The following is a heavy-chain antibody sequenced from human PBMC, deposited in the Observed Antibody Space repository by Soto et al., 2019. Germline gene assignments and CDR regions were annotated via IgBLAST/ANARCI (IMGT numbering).Heavy chain of an antibody. CDR2: IVVGSGNT. J-gene: IGHJ6*02. Sequence: SVKVSCKASGFTFTSSAVQWVRQARGQRLEWIGWIVVGSGNTNYAQKFQERVTITRDMSTSTAYMELSSLRSEDTAVYYCVAGGTAPAWYSSSWYTNYYYYGMDVWGQGTTVTVSS. CDR1: GFTFTSSA. V-gene: IGHV1-58*01. D-gene: IGHD6-13*01. CDR3: VAGGTAPAWYSSSWYTNYYYYGMDV.